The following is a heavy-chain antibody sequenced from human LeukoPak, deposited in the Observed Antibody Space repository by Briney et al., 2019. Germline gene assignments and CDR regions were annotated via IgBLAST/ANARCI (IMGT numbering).Heavy chain of an antibody. Sequence: GASVKVSCKASGYTFTSYGISWVQQAPGQGLEWMGWINPNSGGTNYAQKFQGRLTMTRDTSISTAYMELSRLRSDDTAVYYCASDYSITGTTGFDYWGQGTLVTVSS. CDR1: GYTFTSYG. D-gene: IGHD1-20*01. CDR2: INPNSGGT. J-gene: IGHJ4*02. CDR3: ASDYSITGTTGFDY. V-gene: IGHV1-2*02.